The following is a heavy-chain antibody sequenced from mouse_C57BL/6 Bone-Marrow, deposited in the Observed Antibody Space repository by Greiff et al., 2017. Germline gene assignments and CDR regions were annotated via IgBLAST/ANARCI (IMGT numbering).Heavy chain of an antibody. V-gene: IGHV1-59*01. D-gene: IGHD2-3*01. CDR3: ERGWLLPLDY. CDR2: IDPSDSYT. CDR1: GYTFTSYW. J-gene: IGHJ2*01. Sequence: QVQLQQPGAELVRPGTSVKLSCKASGYTFTSYWMHWVKQRPGQGLEWIGVIDPSDSYTNYNQQFKGKATLTVDTSSSTAYMQLSSLTSEDSAVYDCERGWLLPLDYWGQGTTLTVSS.